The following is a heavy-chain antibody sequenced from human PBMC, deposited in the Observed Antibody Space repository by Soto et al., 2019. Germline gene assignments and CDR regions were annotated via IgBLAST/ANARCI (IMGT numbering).Heavy chain of an antibody. D-gene: IGHD6-19*01. CDR2: IYSGYST. Sequence: PGGSLRLSCAASGFTVSSNYMSWVRQAPGKGLEWVSVIYSGYSTYYADSVKGRFTISRDNSKNTLYLQMNSLRAEDTAVYYCARDLKRYSSGYYGDFDYWGQGTLVTVSS. CDR1: GFTVSSNY. J-gene: IGHJ4*02. CDR3: ARDLKRYSSGYYGDFDY. V-gene: IGHV3-66*02.